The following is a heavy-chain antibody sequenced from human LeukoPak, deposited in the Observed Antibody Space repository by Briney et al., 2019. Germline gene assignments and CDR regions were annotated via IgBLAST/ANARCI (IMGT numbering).Heavy chain of an antibody. Sequence: SVKVSCKASGGTFSSYAISWVRQAPGQGLEWMGGIIPIFGTANYAQKFQGRVTITADESTSTAYMELSSLRSEDTAVYYCAREMGYYDILTGYHTLYNWFDPWGQGTLVTVSS. CDR3: AREMGYYDILTGYHTLYNWFDP. CDR1: GGTFSSYA. J-gene: IGHJ5*02. D-gene: IGHD3-9*01. V-gene: IGHV1-69*01. CDR2: IIPIFGTA.